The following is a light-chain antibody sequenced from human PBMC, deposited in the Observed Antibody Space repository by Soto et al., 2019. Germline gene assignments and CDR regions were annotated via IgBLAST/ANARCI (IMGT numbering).Light chain of an antibody. J-gene: IGKJ1*01. CDR1: QHVATN. Sequence: EIVMTQSPVTLSVSPGERATLSCRASQHVATNLAWYQQKPGQAPRLLIYGASTRATGIPARFSGSGSGTEFTLTISSLQPDDFAVYYCQQYTTWPPWTFGQGTKVDFK. V-gene: IGKV3-15*01. CDR3: QQYTTWPPWT. CDR2: GAS.